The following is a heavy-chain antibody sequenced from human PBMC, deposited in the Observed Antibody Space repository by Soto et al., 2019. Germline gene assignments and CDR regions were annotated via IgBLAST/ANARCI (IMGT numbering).Heavy chain of an antibody. J-gene: IGHJ6*03. D-gene: IGHD1-7*01. V-gene: IGHV4-59*01. CDR1: GDSISSYY. Sequence: SETLSLTCTVSGDSISSYYWSWIRQPPGKGLEWIGYIYYSGSTNYNPSLKSRVTISVDTSKKEFSLKLSSVTAADTAVYYCAKLTGYYYYMDVWGKGTTVTVSS. CDR2: IYYSGST. CDR3: AKLTGYYYYMDV.